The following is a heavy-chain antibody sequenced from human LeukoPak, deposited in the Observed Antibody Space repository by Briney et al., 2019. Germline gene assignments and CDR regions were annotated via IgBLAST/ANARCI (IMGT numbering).Heavy chain of an antibody. V-gene: IGHV3-21*01. CDR3: ARVRGDYYGSGSYYTFDY. D-gene: IGHD3-10*01. CDR1: GFTFSSYS. J-gene: IGHJ4*02. Sequence: GGSLRLSCAASGFTFSSYSMNRVRQAPGKGLEWVSSISSSSSYIYYADSVKGRFTISRDNAKNSLYLQMNSLRAEDTAVYYCARVRGDYYGSGSYYTFDYWGQGTLVTVSS. CDR2: ISSSSSYI.